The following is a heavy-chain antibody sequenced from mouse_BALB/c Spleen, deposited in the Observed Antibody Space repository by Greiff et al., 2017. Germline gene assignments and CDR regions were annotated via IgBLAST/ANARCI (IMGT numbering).Heavy chain of an antibody. Sequence: EVQGVESGGGLVQPGGSLRLSCATSGFTFTDYYMSWVRQPPGKALEWLGFIRNKANGYTTEYSASVKGRFTISRDNSQSILYLQMNTLRAEDSATYYCARALPSYYFDYWGQGTTLTVSS. J-gene: IGHJ2*01. V-gene: IGHV7-3*02. CDR2: IRNKANGYTT. D-gene: IGHD1-2*01. CDR1: GFTFTDYY. CDR3: ARALPSYYFDY.